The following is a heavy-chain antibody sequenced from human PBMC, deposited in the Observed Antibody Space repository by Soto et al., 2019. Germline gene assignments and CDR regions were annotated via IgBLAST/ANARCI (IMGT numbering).Heavy chain of an antibody. V-gene: IGHV4-31*03. Sequence: QVQLQQSGPGLVRPSQTLSLTCTVSGVTVSSDAYYWSWIRPPPGKGLEGVGNIYHKGNTYYHPSLKSRLSIGLDTYKTQFTVSLSSGTAADTAVYYCARYRVSGNRWSKFDYWGQGTLSTVSS. CDR3: ARYRVSGNRWSKFDY. J-gene: IGHJ4*02. CDR2: IYHKGNT. CDR1: GVTVSSDAYY. D-gene: IGHD5-12*01.